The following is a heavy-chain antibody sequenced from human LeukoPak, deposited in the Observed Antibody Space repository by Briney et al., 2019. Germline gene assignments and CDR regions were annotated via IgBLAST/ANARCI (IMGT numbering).Heavy chain of an antibody. V-gene: IGHV3-53*01. CDR2: IYSGGST. J-gene: IGHJ6*02. Sequence: GGSLRLSCAASGFTVSSNCMSWVRQAPGKGLEWVSVIYSGGSTYYADSVKGRFTISRDNSKNTLYLQMNSLRAEDTAVYYCARSYCGGDCYSVYYYGMDVWGQGTTVTVSS. CDR1: GFTVSSNC. D-gene: IGHD2-21*02. CDR3: ARSYCGGDCYSVYYYGMDV.